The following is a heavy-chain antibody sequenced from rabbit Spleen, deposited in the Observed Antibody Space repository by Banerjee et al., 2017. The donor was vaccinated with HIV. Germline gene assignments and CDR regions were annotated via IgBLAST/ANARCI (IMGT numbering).Heavy chain of an antibody. CDR3: ARDLTDAIGWNFNL. V-gene: IGHV1S45*01. J-gene: IGHJ4*01. D-gene: IGHD1-1*01. Sequence: EESGGGLVKPEGSLTLTCTASGFTISSSYWICWVRQAPGKGLEWIGCIDDGTTYYASWAKGRFTISKTSSTTVTLQMTSLTVADTATYFCARDLTDAIGWNFNLWGPGTLVTVS. CDR1: GFTISSSYW. CDR2: IDDGTT.